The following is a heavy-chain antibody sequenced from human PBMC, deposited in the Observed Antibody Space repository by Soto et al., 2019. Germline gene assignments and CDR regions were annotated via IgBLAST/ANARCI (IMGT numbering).Heavy chain of an antibody. Sequence: GGSLRLSCAAFGFTFSSYWMHWVRQAPGKGLVWVSRINSDGSSTSYADSVKGRFTISRDNAKNTLYLQMNSLRAEDTAVYYCARHLYSSSWYYYYGMDVWGQGTTVPGSS. V-gene: IGHV3-74*01. CDR2: INSDGSST. CDR3: ARHLYSSSWYYYYGMDV. J-gene: IGHJ6*02. CDR1: GFTFSSYW. D-gene: IGHD6-13*01.